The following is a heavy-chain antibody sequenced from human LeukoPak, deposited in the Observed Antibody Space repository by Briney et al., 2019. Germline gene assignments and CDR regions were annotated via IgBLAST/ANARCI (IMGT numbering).Heavy chain of an antibody. J-gene: IGHJ4*02. V-gene: IGHV3-7*01. CDR3: ATDRGWQTFDN. CDR1: GFTFSSYW. CDR2: IKQDGSEK. Sequence: GGSLRLSCEASGFTFSSYWMSWVRQAPGKGLERVANIKQDGSEKYYVDSVKGRFTISRDNAKNSLYLQVNSLRVEDTAVYYCATDRGWQTFDNWGQGTLVTVSS. D-gene: IGHD2-15*01.